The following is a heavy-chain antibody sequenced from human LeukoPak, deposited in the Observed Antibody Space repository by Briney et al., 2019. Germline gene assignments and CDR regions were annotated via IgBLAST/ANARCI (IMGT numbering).Heavy chain of an antibody. V-gene: IGHV1-2*02. CDR2: INPNSGGT. D-gene: IGHD3-10*01. CDR1: GYTFTGYY. Sequence: ASVKVSCKASGYTFTGYYMHWVRQAPGQGLEWMGWINPNSGGTSYAQNFQGRVTMTRDMSTSTVYMELNSLRSEDTAVYFCARGSATIVRGVPTGFDPWGQGTLVTVSS. CDR3: ARGSATIVRGVPTGFDP. J-gene: IGHJ5*02.